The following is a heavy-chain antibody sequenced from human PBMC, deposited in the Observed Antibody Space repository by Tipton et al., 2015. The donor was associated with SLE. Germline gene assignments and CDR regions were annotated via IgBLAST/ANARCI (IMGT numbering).Heavy chain of an antibody. V-gene: IGHV4-34*01. CDR3: ARGVLGGSYPY. CDR2: VNYGGGT. Sequence: TLSLTCAVYGGSLNDYFWSWIRQPPGKGLEWIGDVNYGGGTSYNPSLKSRLTIELDRSTSQFSLRLTSVTAADTAVYYCARGVLGGSYPYWGQGTLVTVSS. CDR1: GGSLNDYF. D-gene: IGHD1-26*01. J-gene: IGHJ4*02.